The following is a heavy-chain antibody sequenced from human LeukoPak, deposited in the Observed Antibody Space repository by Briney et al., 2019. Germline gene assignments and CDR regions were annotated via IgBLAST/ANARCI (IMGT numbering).Heavy chain of an antibody. CDR2: IIPIFGTA. J-gene: IGHJ3*02. D-gene: IGHD3-22*01. CDR3: ARDCRYYDSSGPLPDGAFDI. CDR1: GGTFSSYA. Sequence: SVKVSCKASGGTFSSYAISWVRQAPGQGLEWMGGIIPIFGTANYAQKFQGRVTITADESTSTAYMELSSLRSEDTAVYYCARDCRYYDSSGPLPDGAFDIWGQGTMVTVSS. V-gene: IGHV1-69*13.